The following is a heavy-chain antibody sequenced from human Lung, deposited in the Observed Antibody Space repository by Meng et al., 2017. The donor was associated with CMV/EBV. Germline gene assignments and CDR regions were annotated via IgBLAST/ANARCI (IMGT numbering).Heavy chain of an antibody. Sequence: SVKVSXKASGGTFSSYTISWVRQAPGQGLEWMGRIIPILGIANYAQKFQGRVTITADKSTSTAYMELSSLRSEDTAVYYCAGRGVVVLPAAMAPLEYYGMDVWGQGTTVTVSS. CDR3: AGRGVVVLPAAMAPLEYYGMDV. CDR1: GGTFSSYT. J-gene: IGHJ6*02. V-gene: IGHV1-69*02. D-gene: IGHD2-2*01. CDR2: IIPILGIA.